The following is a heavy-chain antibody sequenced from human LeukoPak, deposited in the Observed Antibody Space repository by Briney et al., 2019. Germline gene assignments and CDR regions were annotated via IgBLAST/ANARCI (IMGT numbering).Heavy chain of an antibody. CDR1: GFIFSSYG. Sequence: PGRSLRLSCAASGFIFSSYGMHWVRQAPGKGLEWVAVISYDGSNKYYADSVKGRFTISRDNSKNTLYLQMNSLRAEDTAVYYCAKGGYCSGGSCYPLDYWGQGTLVTVSS. J-gene: IGHJ4*02. D-gene: IGHD2-15*01. CDR2: ISYDGSNK. V-gene: IGHV3-30*18. CDR3: AKGGYCSGGSCYPLDY.